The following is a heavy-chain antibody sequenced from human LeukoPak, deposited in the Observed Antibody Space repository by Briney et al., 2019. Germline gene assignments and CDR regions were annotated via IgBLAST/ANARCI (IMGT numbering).Heavy chain of an antibody. CDR1: GYTFTGYY. CDR3: ARVIAAAGNDY. V-gene: IGHV1-2*02. J-gene: IGHJ4*02. CDR2: INPNSGGT. Sequence: GESLKISCKASGYTFTGYYMHWVRQAPGQGLEWMGWINPNSGGTNYAQKFQGRVTMTRDTSISTAYMELSRLRSDDTAVYYCARVIAAAGNDYWGQGTLVTVSS. D-gene: IGHD6-13*01.